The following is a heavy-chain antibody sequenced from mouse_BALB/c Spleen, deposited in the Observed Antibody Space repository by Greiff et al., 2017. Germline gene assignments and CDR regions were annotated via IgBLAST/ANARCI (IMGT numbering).Heavy chain of an antibody. Sequence: EVQLVESGGGLVQPGGSRKLSCAASGFTFSDYGMAWVRQAPGKGPEWVAFISNLAYSIYYADTVTGRFTISRENAKNTLYLEMSSLRSEDTAMYYSARCRSSPSMDYRGQGTSVTVSS. CDR3: ARCRSSPSMDY. CDR2: ISNLAYSI. D-gene: IGHD1-1*01. J-gene: IGHJ4*01. V-gene: IGHV5-15*02. CDR1: GFTFSDYG.